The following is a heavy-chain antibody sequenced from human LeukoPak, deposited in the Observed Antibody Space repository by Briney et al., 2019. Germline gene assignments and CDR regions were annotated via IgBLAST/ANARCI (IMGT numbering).Heavy chain of an antibody. V-gene: IGHV3-30-3*01. Sequence: GGSLRLSCAASGFTFSSYAMHWVRQAPGKGLEWVAVISYDGSNKYYADSVQGRFTISRDNAKKSLFLQMNSLRAEDTAVYYCASFTDYWGQGILVTVSS. CDR3: ASFTDY. CDR2: ISYDGSNK. J-gene: IGHJ4*02. CDR1: GFTFSSYA.